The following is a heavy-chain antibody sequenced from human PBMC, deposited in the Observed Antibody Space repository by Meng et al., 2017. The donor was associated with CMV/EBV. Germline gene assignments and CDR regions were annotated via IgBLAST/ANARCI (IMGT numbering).Heavy chain of an antibody. J-gene: IGHJ4*02. Sequence: GESLKISCATAGFIFSNDWIDGGRQAPGKGLNWVARINEDGRATTYADSVRGRFFVSRDNAKNTADLRMNTVSAEDTAVYYCVKSFYKPLLPGHWGQGIMVTVSS. CDR3: VKSFYKPLLPGH. CDR2: INEDGRAT. CDR1: GFIFSNDW. D-gene: IGHD2-15*01. V-gene: IGHV3-74*01.